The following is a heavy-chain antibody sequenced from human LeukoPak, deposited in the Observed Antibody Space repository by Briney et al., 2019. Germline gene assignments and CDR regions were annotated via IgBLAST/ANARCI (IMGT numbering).Heavy chain of an antibody. CDR2: IYYTGST. CDR1: GGSVSDYY. D-gene: IGHD4-23*01. CDR3: ARDSLDGGNSATPFDY. Sequence: SSETLSLTCTISGGSVSDYYWSWIRQSPGKGLEWIGYIYYTGSTTYNPSLKSRVTISADTSKNQFSLKLSSVTAADTAVYYCARDSLDGGNSATPFDYWGQGTLVTVSS. V-gene: IGHV4-59*02. J-gene: IGHJ4*02.